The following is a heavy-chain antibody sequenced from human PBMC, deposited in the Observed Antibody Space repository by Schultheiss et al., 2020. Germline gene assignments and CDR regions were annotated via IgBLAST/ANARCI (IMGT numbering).Heavy chain of an antibody. V-gene: IGHV3-30*04. CDR1: GFTFSSYA. J-gene: IGHJ4*02. Sequence: GGSLRLSCAASGFTFSSYAMHWVRQAPGKGREWVAVISYDGSATYYLDSGKGRFTISRDNSKNTLYLQMNSLRAEDTAVYYCARLFRGRGDLGDYWGQGTLVTVSS. CDR2: ISYDGSAT. CDR3: ARLFRGRGDLGDY. D-gene: IGHD2-21*01.